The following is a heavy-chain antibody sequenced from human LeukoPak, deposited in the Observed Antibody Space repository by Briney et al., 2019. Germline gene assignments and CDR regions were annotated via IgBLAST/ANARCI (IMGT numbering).Heavy chain of an antibody. CDR3: ARSGKGHDFWSGYYYFDY. CDR2: INHSGST. J-gene: IGHJ4*02. Sequence: TSETLSLTCAVYGGSFSGYYWSWIRQPPGKGLEWIGEINHSGSTNYNPSLKSRVTISVDTSKNQFSLKLSSVTAADTAVYYCARSGKGHDFWSGYYYFDYWGQGTLVTVSS. CDR1: GGSFSGYY. D-gene: IGHD3-3*01. V-gene: IGHV4-34*01.